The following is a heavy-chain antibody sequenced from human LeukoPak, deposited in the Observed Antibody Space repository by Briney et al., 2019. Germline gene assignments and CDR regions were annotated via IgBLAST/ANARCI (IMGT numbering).Heavy chain of an antibody. D-gene: IGHD3-9*01. CDR2: MNPNSGNT. V-gene: IGHV1-8*01. CDR3: ARAFSHILTGYYMDYYYGMDV. CDR1: GYTFTSYD. Sequence: ASVKVSCKASGYTFTSYDINWVRQATGQGLEWMGWMNPNSGNTGYAQKFQGRVTMTRNTSISTAYMELSSLRSEDTAVYYCARAFSHILTGYYMDYYYGMDVWGQGTTVTVSS. J-gene: IGHJ6*02.